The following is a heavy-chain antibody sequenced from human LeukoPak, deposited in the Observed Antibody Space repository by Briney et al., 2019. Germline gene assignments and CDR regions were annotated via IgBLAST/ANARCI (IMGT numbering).Heavy chain of an antibody. D-gene: IGHD1-26*01. CDR2: IYFSGST. CDR3: ARHSGENYYLPFDY. J-gene: IGHJ4*02. CDR1: GVSISSGSHY. Sequence: PSETLSLTCTVSGVSISSGSHYWGWIRQPPGKGLEHIGTIYFSGSTFYNPSLKSRVTLSLDTSQNQFSLKLSSVTAADTAVYYCARHSGENYYLPFDYWGQGTLVTVSS. V-gene: IGHV4-39*01.